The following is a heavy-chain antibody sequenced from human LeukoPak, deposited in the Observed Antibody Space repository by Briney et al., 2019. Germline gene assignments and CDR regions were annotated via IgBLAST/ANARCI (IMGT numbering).Heavy chain of an antibody. J-gene: IGHJ6*02. CDR1: GFTFSSYA. CDR3: AKVGGYCSSTSCYEGIYGLDV. D-gene: IGHD2-2*01. CDR2: ISASGGST. V-gene: IGHV3-23*01. Sequence: PGGSLRLSCAASGFTFSSYAMSWVRQAPGKGLEWVSAISASGGSTYYADSVKGRFTFSRDNPKNTLYLQMNSLRAEDTAVYYCAKVGGYCSSTSCYEGIYGLDVWGQGTTVTVSS.